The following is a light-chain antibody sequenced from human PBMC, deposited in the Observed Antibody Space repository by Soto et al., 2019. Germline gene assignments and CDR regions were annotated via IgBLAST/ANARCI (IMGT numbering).Light chain of an antibody. CDR3: QQYNNWPPT. Sequence: EIVMTQSPATLSVSPGERATLSCRASQSVGAHLAWYQQKPGQTPRLLIYGASTRATGIPARFSGSGSGTEFTLTISSLQSEDFAVYYCQQYNNWPPTLGQGTKVDIK. V-gene: IGKV3-15*01. J-gene: IGKJ1*01. CDR2: GAS. CDR1: QSVGAH.